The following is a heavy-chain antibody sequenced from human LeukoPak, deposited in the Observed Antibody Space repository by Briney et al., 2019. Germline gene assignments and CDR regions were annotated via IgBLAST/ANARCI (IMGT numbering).Heavy chain of an antibody. Sequence: GGSLRLSCAASGFTFSSYWMHWVRQAPGKGLVWVSRINSDGSSTSYADSVKGRFTISRDNARNTLYLQMNSLRAEDTALYYCARGGLVRGTINSLIGFDIWGQGIMVTVSS. D-gene: IGHD3-10*01. CDR2: INSDGSST. J-gene: IGHJ3*02. CDR3: ARGGLVRGTINSLIGFDI. CDR1: GFTFSSYW. V-gene: IGHV3-74*01.